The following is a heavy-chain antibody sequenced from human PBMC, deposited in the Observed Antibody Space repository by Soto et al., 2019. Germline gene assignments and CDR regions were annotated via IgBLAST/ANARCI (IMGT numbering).Heavy chain of an antibody. CDR2: IYYSGST. CDR3: ARGLNGYDSWYYYYMDV. V-gene: IGHV4-59*01. J-gene: IGHJ6*03. CDR1: GGSISSYY. D-gene: IGHD5-12*01. Sequence: SETLSLTCTVSGGSISSYYWSWIRQPPGKGLEWIGYIYYSGSTNYNPSLKSRVTISVDTSKNQFSLKLSSVTAAVTAVYYCARGLNGYDSWYYYYMDVWGKGTTVTV.